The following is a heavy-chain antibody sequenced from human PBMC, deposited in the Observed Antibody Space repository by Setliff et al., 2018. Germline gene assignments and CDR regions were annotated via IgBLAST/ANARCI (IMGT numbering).Heavy chain of an antibody. J-gene: IGHJ4*02. CDR2: VYNGNDET. Sequence: GGSLRLSCAASGFTFDDYGMSWVRQAPGKGLEWVSSVYNGNDETKYADSVKGRFTISRDRSKNTVYLQMNRLRAEDTAVYYCAKRGHYSSSDGLSFDFWGQGTQVTVSS. CDR1: GFTFDDYG. D-gene: IGHD6-6*01. CDR3: AKRGHYSSSDGLSFDF. V-gene: IGHV3-23*01.